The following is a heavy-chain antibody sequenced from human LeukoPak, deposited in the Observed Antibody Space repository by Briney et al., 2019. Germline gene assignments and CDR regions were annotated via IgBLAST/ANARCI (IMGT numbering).Heavy chain of an antibody. J-gene: IGHJ6*02. D-gene: IGHD3-9*01. Sequence: GGSLRLSCAASGFTFSSYGMHWVRQAPGKGLEWVAVIWYDGSNKYYADSVKGRFTISRDNSKNTLYLQMNSLRAEDTAVYYCARDSGPGSNPWRITIFGRGMDVWGQGTTVTVSS. CDR3: ARDSGPGSNPWRITIFGRGMDV. CDR1: GFTFSSYG. V-gene: IGHV3-33*01. CDR2: IWYDGSNK.